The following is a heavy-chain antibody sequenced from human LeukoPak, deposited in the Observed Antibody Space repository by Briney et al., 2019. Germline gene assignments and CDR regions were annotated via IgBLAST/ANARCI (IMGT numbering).Heavy chain of an antibody. CDR1: GVTFSSYE. V-gene: IGHV3-48*03. D-gene: IGHD5-12*01. CDR3: ARDGRYSGHGDY. CDR2: IISSGSTI. Sequence: PGGSLRLSCAASGVTFSSYEMNWVRQAPGKGRRWGSYIISSGSTIYYADSVKGRFTISRDNAKNSLYLQMISLRVEDTAVYYCARDGRYSGHGDYWGQGTLVTVSS. J-gene: IGHJ4*02.